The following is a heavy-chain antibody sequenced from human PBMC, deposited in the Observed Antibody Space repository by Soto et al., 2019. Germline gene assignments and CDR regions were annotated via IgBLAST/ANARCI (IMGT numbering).Heavy chain of an antibody. D-gene: IGHD4-17*01. CDR1: GFTFNNYG. Sequence: GGSLRLSCAASGFTFNNYGLSWVRQAPGKGLEWVSATTDSGGSTYYADSVKGRFTISRDNSKNTVYLQMNSLRAEDTAVYYCAKAATVVTLYYFDYWGQGTLVTVSS. CDR2: TTDSGGST. CDR3: AKAATVVTLYYFDY. V-gene: IGHV3-23*01. J-gene: IGHJ4*02.